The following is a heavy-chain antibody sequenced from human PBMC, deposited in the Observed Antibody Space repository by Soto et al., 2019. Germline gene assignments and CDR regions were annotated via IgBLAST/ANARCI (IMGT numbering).Heavy chain of an antibody. CDR3: ARDRGRPDLRDTHYYDSSDLDYGMDV. Sequence: EVRLVESGGGLVQPGGSLTLSCAASGFTFSSYWMTWVRQAPGKGLEWVANINQDGSEKYYMDSMKGRFTISRDNAKNPPLLQLNSLRAEDTAVYYCARDRGRPDLRDTHYYDSSDLDYGMDVWGQGTTVTVSS. D-gene: IGHD3-22*01. J-gene: IGHJ6*02. CDR1: GFTFSSYW. CDR2: INQDGSEK. V-gene: IGHV3-7*01.